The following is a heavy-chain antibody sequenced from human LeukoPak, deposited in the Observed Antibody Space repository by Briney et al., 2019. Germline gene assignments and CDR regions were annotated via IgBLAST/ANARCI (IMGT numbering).Heavy chain of an antibody. CDR2: FYTSGST. D-gene: IGHD6-13*01. V-gene: IGHV4-4*07. CDR1: GGSISSYY. J-gene: IGHJ5*02. Sequence: PSETLSLTCTVSGGSISSYYWSWIRQPAGKGLEWIGGFYTSGSTNYNPSLKSRVTMSVDTSKNQFSLKLSSVTAADTAVYYCARDLSSTAYNWFDPWGQGTLVTVSS. CDR3: ARDLSSTAYNWFDP.